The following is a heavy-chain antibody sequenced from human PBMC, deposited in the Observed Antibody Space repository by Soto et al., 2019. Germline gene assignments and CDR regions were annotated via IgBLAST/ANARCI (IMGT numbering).Heavy chain of an antibody. J-gene: IGHJ3*02. V-gene: IGHV4-59*01. CDR2: IYYSGST. Sequence: PSEPLSFTCNVSGGSISSYYWSWIRQHPGKGLEWIGYIYYSGSTNYNPSLKSRVTISVDTSKNQFSLKLSSVTAADTAVYYCARDLHYYDSSHAFNIWGQGTMVTVSS. CDR3: ARDLHYYDSSHAFNI. CDR1: GGSISSYY. D-gene: IGHD3-22*01.